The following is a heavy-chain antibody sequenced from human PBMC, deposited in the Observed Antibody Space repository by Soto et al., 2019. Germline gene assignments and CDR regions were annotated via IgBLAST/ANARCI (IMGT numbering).Heavy chain of an antibody. V-gene: IGHV3-21*01. J-gene: IGHJ3*01. Sequence: EVQLVESGGGLVKPGGSLRFSCAASGFNFTSHSMNWVRQAPGKGLEWVSSISRTSNYIYYADSVKGRFTISRDNAKNALYLEMNSLRAEDTAVYSCARGVDMVSPTHDAFDVWGQGAVVSVSS. CDR2: ISRTSNYI. D-gene: IGHD5-12*01. CDR3: ARGVDMVSPTHDAFDV. CDR1: GFNFTSHS.